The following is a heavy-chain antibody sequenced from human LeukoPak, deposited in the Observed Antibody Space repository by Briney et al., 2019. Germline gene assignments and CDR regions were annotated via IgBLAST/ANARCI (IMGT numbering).Heavy chain of an antibody. V-gene: IGHV3-11*06. J-gene: IGHJ4*02. CDR1: VFTFSEYY. CDR2: ISSSSSNI. Sequence: PGGSLRLSCAASVFTFSEYYMSWMRQAPGRGLEWVSCISSSSSNIKYADSVKGRFTISRDSAKNSLYLQMNSLRAEDTAVYYCARDRGYTQVYWVQGTLVTVSS. CDR3: ARDRGYTQVY. D-gene: IGHD5-12*01.